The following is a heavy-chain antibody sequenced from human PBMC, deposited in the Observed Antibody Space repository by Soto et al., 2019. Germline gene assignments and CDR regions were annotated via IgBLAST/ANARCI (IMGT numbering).Heavy chain of an antibody. V-gene: IGHV3-30-3*01. CDR2: ISYDGSNK. D-gene: IGHD3-3*01. CDR3: ARERDLRLVYYYGMDV. CDR1: GFTFSSYA. Sequence: QVQLVESGGGVVQPGRSLRLSCAASGFTFSSYAMHWVRQAPGKGLEWVAVISYDGSNKYYADSVKGRFTISRDNSKNTLYLQMNSLRAEDTAVYYCARERDLRLVYYYGMDVWGQGTTVTVSS. J-gene: IGHJ6*02.